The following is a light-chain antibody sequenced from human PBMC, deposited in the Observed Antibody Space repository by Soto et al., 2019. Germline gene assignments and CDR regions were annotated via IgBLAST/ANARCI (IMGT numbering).Light chain of an antibody. CDR3: QQRSSWPLT. CDR1: QSISSY. V-gene: IGKV3-11*01. CDR2: GAS. Sequence: EIVLTQSQGTLSLSPGERASLXWRASQSISSYLAWYQQKPGQAPRLLIDGASNRATGIPARFSGSGSGTDFTLTISSLEPEDFAVYFCQQRSSWPLTFGGGTKVDIK. J-gene: IGKJ4*02.